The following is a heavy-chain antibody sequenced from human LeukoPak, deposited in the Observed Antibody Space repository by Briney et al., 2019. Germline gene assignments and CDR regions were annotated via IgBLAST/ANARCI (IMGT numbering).Heavy chain of an antibody. J-gene: IGHJ1*01. Sequence: GGSLRLSCVASGFTFSRYWMHWVRQAPGKGLVWVSRSNSDGSSTNYADSVKGRFTISRDNSKNTLYLQMNSLRAEDTAVYFCAKVGATAGTLRIEYFQHWGQGTLVTVSS. CDR1: GFTFSRYW. D-gene: IGHD6-13*01. CDR3: AKVGATAGTLRIEYFQH. V-gene: IGHV3-74*01. CDR2: SNSDGSST.